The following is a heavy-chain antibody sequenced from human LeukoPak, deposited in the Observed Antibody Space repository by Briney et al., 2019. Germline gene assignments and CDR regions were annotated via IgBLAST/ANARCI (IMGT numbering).Heavy chain of an antibody. V-gene: IGHV4-59*01. CDR1: DDSISDYY. D-gene: IGHD3-16*01. CDR2: IHNSGTS. Sequence: SETLSLTCTVSDDSISDYYRGWIRQPPGKGLEWIGYIHNSGTSTYNLSLKSRVTISADTSKNRFSLKLNSMTTADTAVYYCTRGAGWLIDYWGQGILVTVSS. J-gene: IGHJ4*02. CDR3: TRGAGWLIDY.